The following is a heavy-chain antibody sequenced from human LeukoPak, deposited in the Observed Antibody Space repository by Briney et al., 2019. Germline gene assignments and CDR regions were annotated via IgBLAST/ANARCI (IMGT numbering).Heavy chain of an antibody. J-gene: IGHJ6*03. Sequence: TSQTLSLTCAISGDIVSSNSAAWNWIRQSPSRGLEWLGRTYYRSKLYNDYAVSVKSRITINPDTSKNQFSLQLNSVTPEDTAVYYCARDLGHIVVVPAASHRFDYYMDVWGKGTTVTVSS. V-gene: IGHV6-1*01. CDR2: TYYRSKLYN. D-gene: IGHD2-2*01. CDR3: ARDLGHIVVVPAASHRFDYYMDV. CDR1: GDIVSSNSAA.